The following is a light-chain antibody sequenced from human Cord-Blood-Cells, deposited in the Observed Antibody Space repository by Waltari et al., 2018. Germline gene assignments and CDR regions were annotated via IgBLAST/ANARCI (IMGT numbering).Light chain of an antibody. V-gene: IGLV2-11*01. CDR3: CSYAGSYTYV. CDR1: SSDVGGYNY. J-gene: IGLJ1*01. CDR2: DVS. Sequence: QSALTQPRSVSGSPGQSVTISCTGTSSDVGGYNYVSWYQQHPGKAPKLMIYDVSKRPSGFPDRFSGSKSSNAASLTISGLQAEDEADYYCCSYAGSYTYVFGTGTKVTVL.